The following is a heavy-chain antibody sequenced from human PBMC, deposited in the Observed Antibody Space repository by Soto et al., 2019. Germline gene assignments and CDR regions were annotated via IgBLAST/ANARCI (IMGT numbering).Heavy chain of an antibody. CDR3: VRETQIVMVVVPTPGSPGAFDM. Sequence: QMQLVESGGGVVQPGRSLRLSCAASGFSFRNYNLHWVRQAPGKGLEWVAVVSHDGVNKHYAESVKGRLSIFRDSSRDTLYLQMNSLRPEDTAVYYCVRETQIVMVVVPTPGSPGAFDMWGQGTMVTVSS. J-gene: IGHJ3*02. V-gene: IGHV3-30-3*01. CDR2: VSHDGVNK. CDR1: GFSFRNYN. D-gene: IGHD2-15*01.